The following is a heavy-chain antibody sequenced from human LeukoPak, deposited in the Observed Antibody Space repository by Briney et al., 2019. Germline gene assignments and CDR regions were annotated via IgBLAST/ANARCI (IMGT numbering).Heavy chain of an antibody. V-gene: IGHV4-59*01. D-gene: IGHD2-21*02. CDR2: IYYSGST. Sequence: SETLSLTCTVSGGSISSYYWSWIRQPPGKGLEWIGYIYYSGSTNYNPSLKSRVIISVDTSKNQFSLKLSSVTAADTAVYYCARERGSAYCGGDCYYFDYWGQGTLVTVSS. J-gene: IGHJ4*02. CDR1: GGSISSYY. CDR3: ARERGSAYCGGDCYYFDY.